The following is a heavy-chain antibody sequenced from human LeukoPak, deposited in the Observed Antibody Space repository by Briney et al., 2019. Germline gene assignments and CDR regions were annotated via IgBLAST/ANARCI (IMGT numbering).Heavy chain of an antibody. CDR2: IRYDGSNK. CDR3: AKDLFQYSYRGLVFY. CDR1: GFTFSSYG. D-gene: IGHD5-18*01. Sequence: PGGSLRLSCAASGFTFSSYGMHWVRQAPGKGLEWVAFIRYDGSNKYYADSVKGRFTISRDNSKNTLYLQMNSLRAEDTAVYYCAKDLFQYSYRGLVFYWGQGTLVTVSS. J-gene: IGHJ4*02. V-gene: IGHV3-30*02.